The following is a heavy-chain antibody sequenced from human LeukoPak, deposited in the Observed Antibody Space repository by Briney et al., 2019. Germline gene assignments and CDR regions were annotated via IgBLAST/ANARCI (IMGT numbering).Heavy chain of an antibody. CDR3: ARDPGNYGEPMDI. V-gene: IGHV4-59*01. CDR1: GGSISTYY. D-gene: IGHD4-17*01. Sequence: SETLSLTCTVSGGSISTYYWNWIRQPPGKGLEWIGYIYYSGRTNYNPSLKSRVTMSIDASNNQFSLKLSSVTAADTAVYYCARDPGNYGEPMDIWGQGTMVTVSS. CDR2: IYYSGRT. J-gene: IGHJ3*02.